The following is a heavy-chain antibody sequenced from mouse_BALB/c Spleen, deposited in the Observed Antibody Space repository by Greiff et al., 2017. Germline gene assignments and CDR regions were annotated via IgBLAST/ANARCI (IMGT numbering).Heavy chain of an antibody. V-gene: IGHV5-17*02. CDR1: GFTFSSFG. Sequence: DVKLVESGGGLVQPGGSRKLSCAASGFTFSSFGMHWVRQAPEKGLEWVAYISSGSSTIYYADTVKGRFTISRDNPKNTLFLQMTSLRSEDTAMYYCARSGYRYPLFDYWGQGTTLTVSS. CDR3: ARSGYRYPLFDY. D-gene: IGHD2-14*01. CDR2: ISSGSSTI. J-gene: IGHJ2*01.